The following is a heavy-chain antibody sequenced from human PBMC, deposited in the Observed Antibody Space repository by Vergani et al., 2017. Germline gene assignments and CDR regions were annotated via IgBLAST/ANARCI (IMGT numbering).Heavy chain of an antibody. CDR2: VDPEDGET. V-gene: IGHV1-69-2*01. CDR3: ATPQTGTTGGMEV. D-gene: IGHD4-17*01. Sequence: EVQLVQSGAEVKKPGATMKISCKVSGYTFTDHYMHWVKQAPGKGLEWMGLVDPEDGETIYAEKFKGRVTIAADTSTDTAHLELSSLRSEDTAVYDCATPQTGTTGGMEVWGQGTTVIVSS. J-gene: IGHJ6*02. CDR1: GYTFTDHY.